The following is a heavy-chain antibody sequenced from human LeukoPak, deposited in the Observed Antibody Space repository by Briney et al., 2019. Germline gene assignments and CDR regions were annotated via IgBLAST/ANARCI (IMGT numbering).Heavy chain of an antibody. V-gene: IGHV1-69*06. CDR3: ARERHDYGDFDY. Sequence: SVKLSCKASGGTVSSYAISWVRQAAGQGLEWMGGSILIFGTANYAQKFTGRLTITADKSTSRPYVELSSLRSEDTAVYYRARERHDYGDFDYWRQGTLVTVSS. J-gene: IGHJ4*02. D-gene: IGHD4-17*01. CDR1: GGTVSSYA. CDR2: SILIFGTA.